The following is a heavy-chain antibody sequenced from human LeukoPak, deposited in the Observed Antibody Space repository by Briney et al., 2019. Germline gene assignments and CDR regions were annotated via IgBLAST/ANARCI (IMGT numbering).Heavy chain of an antibody. CDR3: ARDGTSTDDY. D-gene: IGHD2-2*01. J-gene: IGHJ4*02. CDR1: GYTFSNFG. Sequence: ASVKVSCKASGYTFSNFGINWVRQAPGQGLEWIAWISGNNHNPKYGQKFQGRFTATTDSSTSTAYMELRNLRSDDTAVYYCARDGTSTDDYWGQGTLVTVSS. V-gene: IGHV1-18*01. CDR2: ISGNNHNP.